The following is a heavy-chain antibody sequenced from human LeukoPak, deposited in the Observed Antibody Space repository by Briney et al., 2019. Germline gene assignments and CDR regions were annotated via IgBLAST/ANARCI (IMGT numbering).Heavy chain of an antibody. Sequence: PGGSLRLSCAASGFTFSSYSMNWVRQAPGKGLGWVSSISSSSSYIYYADSVKGRFSISRDNAKNSLYLQMNSLRAEDTAVYYCTREQDREAAATVIGDSWGQGTLVTVSS. J-gene: IGHJ4*02. CDR3: TREQDREAAATVIGDS. CDR2: ISSSSSYI. CDR1: GFTFSSYS. D-gene: IGHD2-15*01. V-gene: IGHV3-21*01.